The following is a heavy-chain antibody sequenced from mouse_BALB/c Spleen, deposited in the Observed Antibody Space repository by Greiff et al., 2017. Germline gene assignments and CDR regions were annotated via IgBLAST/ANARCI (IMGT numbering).Heavy chain of an antibody. V-gene: IGHV1-7*01. CDR3: ARSDYGNLYYFDY. CDR2: INPSTGYT. J-gene: IGHJ2*01. Sequence: VQGVESGAELAKPGASVKMSCKASGYTFTSYWMHWVKQRPGQGLEWIGYINPSTGYTEYNQKFKDKATLTADKSSSTAYMQLSSLTSEDSAVYYCARSDYGNLYYFDYWGQGTTLTVSS. CDR1: GYTFTSYW. D-gene: IGHD2-1*01.